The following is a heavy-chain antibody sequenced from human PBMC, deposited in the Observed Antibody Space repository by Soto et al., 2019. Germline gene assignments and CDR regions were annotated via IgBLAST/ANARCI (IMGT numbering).Heavy chain of an antibody. CDR1: GGSISSYY. Sequence: LSLTCTVSGGSISSYYWSWIRQPPGKRLEWIGYIYYSGSTKYNPSLKSRVTISVDTSTNQFSLKLSSVTAADTAVYYCASVIKGGYSYRPRDSYYYGMDVWGQGTTVTVSS. J-gene: IGHJ6*02. V-gene: IGHV4-59*01. CDR2: IYYSGST. CDR3: ASVIKGGYSYRPRDSYYYGMDV. D-gene: IGHD5-18*01.